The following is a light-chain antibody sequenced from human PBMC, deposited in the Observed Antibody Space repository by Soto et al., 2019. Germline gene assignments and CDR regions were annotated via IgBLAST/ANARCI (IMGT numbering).Light chain of an antibody. CDR1: SSDVGGYNS. CDR2: DVS. J-gene: IGLJ2*01. V-gene: IGLV2-14*01. CDR3: SSYTSSSLLV. Sequence: QSALTQPASVSGSPGQSITISCTGTSSDVGGYNSVSWYQQHPGKAPKLMIYDVSHRPSGVSDRFSGSKSGNTAALTISGLQAEDEADYYCSSYTSSSLLVFGGGTKLTFL.